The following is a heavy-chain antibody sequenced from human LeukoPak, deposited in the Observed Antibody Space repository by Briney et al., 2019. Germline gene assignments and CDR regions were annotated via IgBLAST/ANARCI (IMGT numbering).Heavy chain of an antibody. D-gene: IGHD2-2*01. CDR3: ARDWGVVPAALGPNP. CDR1: GYTFTCYY. CDR2: INPNSGGT. Sequence: ASVKVSCKASGYTFTCYYMHWVRQAPGQGLEWMGWINPNSGGTNYAQKFQGRVTMTRDTSISTAYMELSRLRSDDTAVYYCARDWGVVPAALGPNPWGQGTLVTVSS. J-gene: IGHJ5*02. V-gene: IGHV1-2*02.